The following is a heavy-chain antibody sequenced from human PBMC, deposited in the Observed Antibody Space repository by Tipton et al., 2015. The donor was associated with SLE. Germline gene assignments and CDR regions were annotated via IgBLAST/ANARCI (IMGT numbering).Heavy chain of an antibody. CDR2: IYYTGSA. D-gene: IGHD6-19*01. J-gene: IGHJ6*03. Sequence: TLSLTCSVSGGSVSSRGHYWSWIRQLPGKGPEWIGYIYYTGSAYYNPSLESRVTMSIDTSENQFSVKLTSVTGADTAVYYCAREVEGYSSGWYYWYHYMDVWGKGTTVTVSS. CDR1: GGSVSSRGHY. V-gene: IGHV4-31*03. CDR3: AREVEGYSSGWYYWYHYMDV.